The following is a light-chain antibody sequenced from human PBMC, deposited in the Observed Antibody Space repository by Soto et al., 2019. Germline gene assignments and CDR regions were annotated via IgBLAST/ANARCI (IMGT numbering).Light chain of an antibody. CDR1: QNIITW. CDR3: HNYNDYPWV. V-gene: IGKV1-5*03. J-gene: IGKJ1*01. Sequence: DIQMTQSPSTLSASVGDRVTITCRASQNIITWLAWYQQKPGKAPKLLIYKASSLESGVPSRFSGSGSGTEFTLTISSLQPDDFATYYXHNYNDYPWVFGQGTKVEIK. CDR2: KAS.